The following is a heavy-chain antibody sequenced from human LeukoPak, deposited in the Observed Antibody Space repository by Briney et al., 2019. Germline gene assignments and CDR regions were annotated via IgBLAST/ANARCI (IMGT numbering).Heavy chain of an antibody. CDR3: ARVFDS. CDR2: IFYTGKT. J-gene: IGHJ4*02. V-gene: IGHV4-39*07. Sequence: ASETLSLTCTVSGGSVYTSDYYWGWVRQPPGKGPERIGDIFYTGKTNYNPSLKSRVSISIDTSKNQFSLKLTSVTAADTAVYYCARVFDSWGQGTLVTVSS. CDR1: GGSVYTSDYY.